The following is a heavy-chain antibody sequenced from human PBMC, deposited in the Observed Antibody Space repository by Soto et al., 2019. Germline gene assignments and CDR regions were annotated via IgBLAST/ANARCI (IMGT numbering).Heavy chain of an antibody. J-gene: IGHJ3*01. CDR3: ATWHEREHAYDV. CDR1: GFTISGKKY. CDR2: LYDLDGS. D-gene: IGHD1-1*01. Sequence: DVQLVESGGGLIQPGEYLRLSCAAFGFTISGKKYVAWVRHAPGKGLEWVSALYDLDGSFYAASVKGRFTTSSDSSKTTVYLQMNDLRPDDTAVYYCATWHEREHAYDVWGQGTTGTVSS. V-gene: IGHV3-53*01.